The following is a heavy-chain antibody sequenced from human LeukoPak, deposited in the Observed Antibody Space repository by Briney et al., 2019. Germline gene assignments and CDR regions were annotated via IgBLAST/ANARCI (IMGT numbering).Heavy chain of an antibody. Sequence: GGSLRLSCPATGFIYRHYDMHSVRQAPGKGLEWVAYVRYDGSNKYYADSVKGRFTISRDDSRNTLYLQMNSLRAEDTSVYYCAKDRGTGRSTHFDYWGQGALVTVSS. J-gene: IGHJ4*02. CDR3: AKDRGTGRSTHFDY. CDR2: VRYDGSNK. CDR1: GFIYRHYD. D-gene: IGHD3-10*01. V-gene: IGHV3-30*02.